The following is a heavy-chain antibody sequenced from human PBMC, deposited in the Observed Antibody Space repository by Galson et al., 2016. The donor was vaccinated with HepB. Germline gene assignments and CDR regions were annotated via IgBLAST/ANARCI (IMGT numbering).Heavy chain of an antibody. V-gene: IGHV3-30*18. J-gene: IGHJ4*02. CDR3: VKDWGFYSGSGSYSYHLDS. CDR2: ISSDGSTS. Sequence: SLRLSCAASGFTFSTYGMHWVRQGPGKGLEWVAMISSDGSTSYYGDSVKGRFTISRDNSEDTLYLLMNSLSTEDTAVYFCVKDWGFYSGSGSYSYHLDSWGQGTLVTVSS. CDR1: GFTFSTYG. D-gene: IGHD3-10*01.